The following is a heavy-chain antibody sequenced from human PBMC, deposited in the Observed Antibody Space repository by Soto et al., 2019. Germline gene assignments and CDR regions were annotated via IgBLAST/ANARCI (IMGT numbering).Heavy chain of an antibody. CDR3: AKVPDPGAFAI. CDR1: GFTFSSYA. CDR2: FRGSADGT. Sequence: EVQLLESGGGLVQPGGSLRLSCAASGFTFSSYAMSWVRQAPGKGLEWVSTFRGSADGTYYADSVKGRFTVSRDNSNNQLYLQMNGLRAEDTAGYYCAKVPDPGAFAIWGQGTMVTVSS. J-gene: IGHJ3*02. D-gene: IGHD3-10*01. V-gene: IGHV3-23*01.